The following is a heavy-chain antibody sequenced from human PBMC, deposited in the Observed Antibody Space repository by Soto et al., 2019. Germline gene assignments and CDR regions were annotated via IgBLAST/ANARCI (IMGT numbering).Heavy chain of an antibody. J-gene: IGHJ5*02. CDR2: IYYSGST. V-gene: IGHV4-59*01. CDR1: VGTISSYY. D-gene: IGHD3-10*01. CDR3: ARARLSRSWWFDP. Sequence: SETLSLNCSASVGTISSYYWSWFRQPPGKGLEWIGYIYYSGSTNYNPSLKSRVTISVDTSKNQFSLKLSSVTAADTAVYYCARARLSRSWWFDPWGQGTLVTVS.